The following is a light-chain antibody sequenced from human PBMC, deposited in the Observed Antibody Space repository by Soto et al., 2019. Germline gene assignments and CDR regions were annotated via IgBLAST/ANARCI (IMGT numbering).Light chain of an antibody. CDR1: FNDVGAHNY. J-gene: IGLJ1*01. V-gene: IGLV2-14*01. CDR3: SSYTTISTYV. Sequence: QSVLTQPASVSGSPGQSIIISCTGTFNDVGAHNYVSWYQQHPGKAPKPVIYEVSNRPSGISNRFSGFKAGNTASLTISGLQAEDEADYYCSSYTTISTYVFGTGTKVT. CDR2: EVS.